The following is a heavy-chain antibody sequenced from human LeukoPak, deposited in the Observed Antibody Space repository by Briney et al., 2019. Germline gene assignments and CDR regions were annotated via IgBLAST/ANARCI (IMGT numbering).Heavy chain of an antibody. CDR1: GFTFSEYY. CDR2: ISSSGSTI. CDR3: ASNVDRSGYYYATFEY. J-gene: IGHJ4*02. V-gene: IGHV3-11*04. D-gene: IGHD3-22*01. Sequence: GGSLSLSCAASGFTFSEYYMSWIRQAPGKGREWVAYISSSGSTIYYADSVKGRFTISRDNAKSSLYLQMNSLRGEDTAVYYCASNVDRSGYYYATFEYWGQGTLVTASP.